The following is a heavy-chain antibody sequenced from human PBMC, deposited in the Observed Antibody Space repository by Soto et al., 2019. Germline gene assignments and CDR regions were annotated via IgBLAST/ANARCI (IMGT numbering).Heavy chain of an antibody. J-gene: IGHJ5*02. CDR3: SRNTYGRGLCDP. D-gene: IGHD2-21*01. CDR2: MTPNSGNT. CDR1: GYTFIDYD. Sequence: QVQLVQSGAEVKKPGASVKVSCKASGYTFIDYDINWMRQSTGQGLEWMGWMTPNSGNTGYAQKLQGRVTLTSDTSIGTAYMELSSLKTEDTAVYYSSRNTYGRGLCDPWGEGTLVTVSS. V-gene: IGHV1-8*01.